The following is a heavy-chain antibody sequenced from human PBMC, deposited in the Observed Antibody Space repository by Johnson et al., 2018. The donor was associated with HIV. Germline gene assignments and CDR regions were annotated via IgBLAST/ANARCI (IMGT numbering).Heavy chain of an antibody. Sequence: EVQLVESGGGLVQPGGSLRLSCAASGFTFSSYAMSWVRQAPGKGLEWVSAISGSGGSTYYADSVKGRFTISRDNSKNMTDLQMNSLRAEDTAVYYCARAGLDAFDIWGQGTMVTVSS. CDR3: ARAGLDAFDI. V-gene: IGHV3-23*04. J-gene: IGHJ3*02. CDR2: ISGSGGST. CDR1: GFTFSSYA.